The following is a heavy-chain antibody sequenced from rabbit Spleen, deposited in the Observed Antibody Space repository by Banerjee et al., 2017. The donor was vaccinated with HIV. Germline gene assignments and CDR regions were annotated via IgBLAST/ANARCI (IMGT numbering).Heavy chain of an antibody. J-gene: IGHJ6*01. D-gene: IGHD8-1*01. CDR2: INIVTGKS. Sequence: QSLEESGGGLVKPGASLTLTCKASGVSLNDKDVMCWVRQAPGKGLEWISCINIVTGKSVYASWAKGRFTMSRTSSTTVTLQMTSLTAADTATYFCARDSGTSFSSYGMDLWGPGTLVTVS. CDR1: GVSLNDKDV. V-gene: IGHV1S40*01. CDR3: ARDSGTSFSSYGMDL.